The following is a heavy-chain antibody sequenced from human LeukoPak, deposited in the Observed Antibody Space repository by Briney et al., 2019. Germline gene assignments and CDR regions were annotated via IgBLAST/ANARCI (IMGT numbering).Heavy chain of an antibody. J-gene: IGHJ3*02. CDR3: ARGNDSSVWIIAFDI. CDR1: GGSISSGGYS. V-gene: IGHV4-30-2*01. CDR2: IYHSGST. Sequence: SETLSLTCAVSGGSISSGGYSWSWIRQPPGKGLEWIGYIYHSGSTYYNPSLKSRVTISVDRSKNQFSLKLSSVTAADTAVYYCARGNDSSVWIIAFDIWGQGTMVTVSS. D-gene: IGHD3-22*01.